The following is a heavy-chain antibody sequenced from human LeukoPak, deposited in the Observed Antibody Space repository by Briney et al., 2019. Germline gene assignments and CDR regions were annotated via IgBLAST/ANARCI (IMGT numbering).Heavy chain of an antibody. CDR3: AKARRIAVAGTYFDY. Sequence: PGGSLRLSCTASGFTFSSHWMHWVRQGPGKGLVWVSRTSSDGSSTSNADSVKGRFTISRDNSKNTLYLQMNSLRAEDTAVYYCAKARRIAVAGTYFDYWGQGTLVTVSS. CDR1: GFTFSSHW. CDR2: TSSDGSST. J-gene: IGHJ4*02. V-gene: IGHV3-74*01. D-gene: IGHD6-19*01.